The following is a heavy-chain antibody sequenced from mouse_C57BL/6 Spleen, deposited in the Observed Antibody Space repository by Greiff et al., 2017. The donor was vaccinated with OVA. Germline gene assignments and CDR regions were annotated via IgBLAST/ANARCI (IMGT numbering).Heavy chain of an antibody. J-gene: IGHJ2*01. V-gene: IGHV1-50*01. CDR2: IDPSDSYT. CDR1: GYTFTSYW. CDR3: ARGEPDY. Sequence: VQLQQPGAELVKPGASVKLSCKASGYTFTSYWMQWVKQRPGQGLEWIGEIDPSDSYTNYNQKFKGKATLTVDTSSSTAYMQLSSLTSEDSAVYYCARGEPDYWGQGTTLTVSS.